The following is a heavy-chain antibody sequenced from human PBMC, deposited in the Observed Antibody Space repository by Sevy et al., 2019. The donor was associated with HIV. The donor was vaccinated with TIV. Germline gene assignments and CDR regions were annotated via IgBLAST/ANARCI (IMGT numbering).Heavy chain of an antibody. CDR1: GFTFSNAW. J-gene: IGHJ4*02. Sequence: GGSLRLSCAASGFTFSNAWMSWVRQAPGKGLEWVGRIKSKTDGGTTDYAAPVKGRFTISRDDSKNTLYLQMNSLKTEDTAVYYCTTDHYAYVWGSYPPAGYWGQGTLVTVSS. CDR2: IKSKTDGGTT. CDR3: TTDHYAYVWGSYPPAGY. V-gene: IGHV3-15*01. D-gene: IGHD3-16*02.